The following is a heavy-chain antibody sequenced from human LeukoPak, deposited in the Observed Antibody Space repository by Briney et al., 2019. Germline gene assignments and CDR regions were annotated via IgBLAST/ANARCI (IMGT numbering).Heavy chain of an antibody. D-gene: IGHD1-26*01. V-gene: IGHV3-11*01. CDR3: AGESVGAVFDY. CDR1: GFTFSDYY. J-gene: IGHJ4*02. Sequence: GGSLRLSCAASGFTFSDYYMSWIRQAPGKGLEWVSYISSSGSTIYYADSVKGRFTIPRDNAKNSLYLQMNSLRAEDTAVYYCAGESVGAVFDYWGQGTLVTVSS. CDR2: ISSSGSTI.